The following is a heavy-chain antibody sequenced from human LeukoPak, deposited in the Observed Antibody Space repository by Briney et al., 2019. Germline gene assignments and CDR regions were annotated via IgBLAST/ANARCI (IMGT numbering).Heavy chain of an antibody. V-gene: IGHV3-23*01. CDR2: ITGTGST. CDR1: GFTFNNFA. CDR3: AKSTVTTTAAYDI. J-gene: IGHJ3*02. D-gene: IGHD4-17*01. Sequence: EGSLRLSCAASGFTFNNFAMNWVRQAPGKGLEWVSAITGTGSTYYADSVRGRFTISRDISTAILFLQMNSLRGEDTALYYCAKSTVTTTAAYDIWGRGTVVTISS.